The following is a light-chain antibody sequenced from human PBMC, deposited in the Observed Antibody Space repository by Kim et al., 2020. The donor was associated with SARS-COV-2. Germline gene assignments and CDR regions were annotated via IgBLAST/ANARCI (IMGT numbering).Light chain of an antibody. J-gene: IGLJ3*02. CDR2: YDS. CDR1: NIGSKS. Sequence: APGKTARSTCGGNNIGSKSVHWYQQKPGQAPVLVIYYDSDRPSGIPERFSGSNSGNTATLTISRVEAGDEADYYCQVWDSSSDHPVVGGGTQLTVL. V-gene: IGLV3-21*04. CDR3: QVWDSSSDHPV.